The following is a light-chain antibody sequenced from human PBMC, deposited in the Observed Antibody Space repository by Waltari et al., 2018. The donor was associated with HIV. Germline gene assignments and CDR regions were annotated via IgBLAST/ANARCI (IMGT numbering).Light chain of an antibody. V-gene: IGLV1-47*01. Sequence: QSVLTQPHSVSGTPGQRVTISCSGTNSNVEITYVYWYQNPPGAAPQLLIFANDQRPLGVPDRFSGSKSGTSASLAISGLRSEDEADYYCAAWADVLSAWVFGGGTKLSVL. CDR3: AAWADVLSAWV. CDR1: NSNVEITY. CDR2: AND. J-gene: IGLJ3*02.